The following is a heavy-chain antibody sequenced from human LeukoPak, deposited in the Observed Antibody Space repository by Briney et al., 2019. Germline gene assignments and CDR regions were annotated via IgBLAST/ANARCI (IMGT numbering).Heavy chain of an antibody. V-gene: IGHV3-7*03. Sequence: GGSLRLSCAASGFTFSSYWMSWVRQAPGKGLEWVANIKQDGSEKYYVDSVKGRFTIPRDNAKNSLYVQMNSLRAEDTALYYCAKDITHVVAAAFDIWGQGTMVTVSS. J-gene: IGHJ3*02. CDR3: AKDITHVVAAAFDI. CDR1: GFTFSSYW. D-gene: IGHD2-15*01. CDR2: IKQDGSEK.